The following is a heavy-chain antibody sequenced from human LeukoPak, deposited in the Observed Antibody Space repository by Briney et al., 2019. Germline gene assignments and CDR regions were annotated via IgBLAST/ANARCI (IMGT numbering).Heavy chain of an antibody. V-gene: IGHV5-51*01. CDR1: GXSFTSYW. D-gene: IGHD3-10*01. CDR3: ARHYAGGTMVRGVINDAFDI. J-gene: IGHJ3*02. CDR2: IYPGDSDT. Sequence: GESLKISCKGSGXSFTSYWIGWVRQMPGKGLEWMGIIYPGDSDTRYSPSFQGQVTISADKSISTAYLQWSSLKASDTAMYYCARHYAGGTMVRGVINDAFDIWGQGTMVTVSS.